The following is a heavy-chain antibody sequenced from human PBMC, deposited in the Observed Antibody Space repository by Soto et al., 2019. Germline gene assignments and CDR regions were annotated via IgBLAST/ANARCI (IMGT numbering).Heavy chain of an antibody. CDR1: GYTFTNFG. CDR2: INPNSGGT. V-gene: IGHV1-2*04. CDR3: ARLTIGYCSGCSCYDAAPGAFEI. Sequence: ASVKVSCKTSGYTFTNFGISWVRQAPGQGLEWMGWINPNSGGTNYAQKFQGWVTMTRDTSISTAYMELSRLRSDDTAVYYCARLTIGYCSGCSCYDAAPGAFEIWGKGTMVTVSS. J-gene: IGHJ3*02. D-gene: IGHD2-15*01.